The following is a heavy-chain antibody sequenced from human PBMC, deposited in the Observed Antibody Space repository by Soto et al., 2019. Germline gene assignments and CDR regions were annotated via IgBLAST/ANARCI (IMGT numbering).Heavy chain of an antibody. CDR2: ISYDGSNK. Sequence: GGSLRLSCAASGFTFGSYAMHWVRQAPGKGLEWVAVISYDGSNKYYADSVKGRFTISRDNSKNTLYLQMNSLRAEDTAVYYCARDMVRGLYPEYFQHWGQGTLVTVSS. CDR1: GFTFGSYA. CDR3: ARDMVRGLYPEYFQH. J-gene: IGHJ1*01. V-gene: IGHV3-30*14. D-gene: IGHD3-10*01.